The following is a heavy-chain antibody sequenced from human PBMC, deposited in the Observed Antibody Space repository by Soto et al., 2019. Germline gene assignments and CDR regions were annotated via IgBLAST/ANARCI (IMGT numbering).Heavy chain of an antibody. Sequence: EVQLVESGGGLIQPGGSLRLSCAASGFTVSTNYMSWVRQAPGKGLEWVSVIYRGGSTYYADSVKGRFTISRDNAKNTVYFQMNSLRAEDTAVYYCAKVGGGVGFEYWGQGTLVTVSS. V-gene: IGHV3-53*01. J-gene: IGHJ4*02. CDR1: GFTVSTNY. CDR2: IYRGGST. D-gene: IGHD3-16*01. CDR3: AKVGGGVGFEY.